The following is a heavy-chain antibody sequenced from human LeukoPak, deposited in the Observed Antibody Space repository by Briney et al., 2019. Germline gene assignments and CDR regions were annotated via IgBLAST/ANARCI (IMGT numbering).Heavy chain of an antibody. CDR3: ARGPAMVTFDY. J-gene: IGHJ4*02. CDR1: SGSISSYY. D-gene: IGHD5-18*01. Sequence: SETLSLTCTVSSGSISSYYWSWIRQPPGKGLEWIGYIYYSGSTNYNPSLKSRVTISVDTSKNQFSLKLSSVTAADTAVYYCARGPAMVTFDYWGQGTLVTVSS. V-gene: IGHV4-59*01. CDR2: IYYSGST.